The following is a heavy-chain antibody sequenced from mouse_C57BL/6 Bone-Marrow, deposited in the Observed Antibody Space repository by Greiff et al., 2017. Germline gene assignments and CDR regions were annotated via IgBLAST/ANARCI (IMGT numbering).Heavy chain of an antibody. Sequence: QVQLQQPGAELVRPGTSVKLSCKASGYTFTSYWMHWVKQRPGQGLEWIGVIDPSDSYTNYNQKFKGKATLTVDTSSSTAYMQLRSLTSEDSAVYYCARLSPYSITAVVATDYWGQGTTLTVSS. CDR1: GYTFTSYW. V-gene: IGHV1-59*01. J-gene: IGHJ2*01. CDR3: ARLSPYSITAVVATDY. CDR2: IDPSDSYT. D-gene: IGHD1-1*01.